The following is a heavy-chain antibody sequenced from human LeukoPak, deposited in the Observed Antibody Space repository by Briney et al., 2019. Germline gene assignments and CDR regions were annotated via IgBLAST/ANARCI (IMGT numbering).Heavy chain of an antibody. V-gene: IGHV1-69*06. Sequence: ASVKVSCKASGGTFSSYAISWVRQAPGQGLEWMGGIIPIFGTANYAQKFQGRVTITADKSTSTAYMELSSLRSEDTAVYYCARGDGYSSPYYFDYWGQETLVTVSS. CDR3: ARGDGYSSPYYFDY. CDR1: GGTFSSYA. CDR2: IIPIFGTA. J-gene: IGHJ4*02. D-gene: IGHD5-18*01.